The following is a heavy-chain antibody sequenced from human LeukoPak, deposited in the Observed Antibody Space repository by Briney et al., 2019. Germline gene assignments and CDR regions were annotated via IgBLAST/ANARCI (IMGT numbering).Heavy chain of an antibody. Sequence: GGSLRLSCAVSGITLSNYGMSWVRQAPGKGLEWVAGISGSGGTTNYADSVKGRFTISRDDPKNTLFLHMNSLRAEDTAVYFCAKRGVVIRVILVGFHKEAYYFDSWGQGALVTVSS. J-gene: IGHJ4*02. D-gene: IGHD3-22*01. CDR1: GITLSNYG. CDR2: ISGSGGTT. V-gene: IGHV3-23*01. CDR3: AKRGVVIRVILVGFHKEAYYFDS.